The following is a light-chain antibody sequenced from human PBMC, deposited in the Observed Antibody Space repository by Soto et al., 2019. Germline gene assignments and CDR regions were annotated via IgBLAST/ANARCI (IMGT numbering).Light chain of an antibody. CDR2: EVT. CDR3: SSYTTSSTYV. V-gene: IGLV2-18*02. Sequence: QSALTQPPSVSGSPGQSVTISCTGTSSDVGHYNRVSWYQQPPGTAPKLMIYEVTNRPSGVPDRFSGSKSGNTASLIISGLQAVDEADYYCSSYTTSSTYVFGPGTKLTVL. CDR1: SSDVGHYNR. J-gene: IGLJ1*01.